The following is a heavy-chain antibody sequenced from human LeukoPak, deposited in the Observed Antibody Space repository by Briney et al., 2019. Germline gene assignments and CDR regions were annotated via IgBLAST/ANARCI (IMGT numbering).Heavy chain of an antibody. D-gene: IGHD3-3*01. CDR3: ARDQLGRYDFWRHPPTAQDAFDI. CDR1: GYTFTSYG. V-gene: IGHV1-18*01. CDR2: INAYNGNT. J-gene: IGHJ3*02. Sequence: ASVKVSCKASGYTFTSYGISWVRQAPGQGLEWMGWINAYNGNTNYAQKLQGRVTMTTDTSTSTAYMELRSLRADDTAVYYCARDQLGRYDFWRHPPTAQDAFDIWGQGTMVTVSS.